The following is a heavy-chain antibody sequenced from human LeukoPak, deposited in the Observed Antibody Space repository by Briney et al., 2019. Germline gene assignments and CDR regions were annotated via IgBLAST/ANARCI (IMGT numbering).Heavy chain of an antibody. CDR1: GFTFSSYS. J-gene: IGHJ3*02. V-gene: IGHV3-48*04. CDR3: ARDRTRYAFDI. Sequence: GSLRLSCAASGFTFSSYSMNWVRQAPGKGLEWVSYISSSSSTIYYADSVKGRFTISRDNAKNSLYLQMNSLRAEDTAVYYCARDRTRYAFDIWGQGTTVTVSS. CDR2: ISSSSSTI.